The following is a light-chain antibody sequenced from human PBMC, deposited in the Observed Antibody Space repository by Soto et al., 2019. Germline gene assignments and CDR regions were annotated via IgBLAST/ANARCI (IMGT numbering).Light chain of an antibody. Sequence: QSALTQPPSASGSPGQSVTISCTGTSSDVGGYNYVSWYQQHPGKAPKLMIYEVSKRPSGVPDRFSGSKSGNTASLTVSGLQAEDEADYYCSSYAGTNILYVCGTGTKVTVL. V-gene: IGLV2-8*01. CDR1: SSDVGGYNY. CDR2: EVS. J-gene: IGLJ1*01. CDR3: SSYAGTNILYV.